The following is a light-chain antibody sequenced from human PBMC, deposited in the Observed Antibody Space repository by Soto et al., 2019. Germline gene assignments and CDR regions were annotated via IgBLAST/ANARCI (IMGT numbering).Light chain of an antibody. J-gene: IGLJ1*01. CDR2: EVS. V-gene: IGLV2-8*01. Sequence: QSVLTQPPSASGSAGQSVTISCTGTSSDVGGYNYVSWYQQHPGKAPKLMIYEVSTRPSGVPDRFSGSKSGNTASLTVPGLQAEDEADYYCSSYAGSNNLGVFGTGTKVTVL. CDR3: SSYAGSNNLGV. CDR1: SSDVGGYNY.